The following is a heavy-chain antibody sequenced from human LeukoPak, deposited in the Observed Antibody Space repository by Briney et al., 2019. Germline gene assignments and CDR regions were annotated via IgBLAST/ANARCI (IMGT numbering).Heavy chain of an antibody. CDR3: ARLLRGVMNFRYYYYMDV. CDR1: GYSISSGYY. V-gene: IGHV4-38-2*02. D-gene: IGHD3-10*01. CDR2: IYHSGST. Sequence: PSETLSLTCTVSGYSISSGYYWGWFRQPPGKGLEWIGSIYHSGSTNYNPSLKSRVTISVDTPRNQFSLKLSSVTAADTAVYYCARLLRGVMNFRYYYYMDVWGKGTTVTISS. J-gene: IGHJ6*03.